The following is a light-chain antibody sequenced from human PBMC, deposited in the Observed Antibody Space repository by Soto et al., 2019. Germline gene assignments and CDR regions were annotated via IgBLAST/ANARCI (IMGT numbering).Light chain of an antibody. V-gene: IGKV1-12*01. Sequence: HSPSSLSASVSYRITSNCWVSQDIGGRLAWFLYKPGIAPQHLFQAASILQSGVPSRFSGSGSGTEFILTINSLQPEDFASYFCLQVYSFPRTFGLGTKVDIK. CDR1: QDIGGR. CDR3: LQVYSFPRT. CDR2: AAS. J-gene: IGKJ1*01.